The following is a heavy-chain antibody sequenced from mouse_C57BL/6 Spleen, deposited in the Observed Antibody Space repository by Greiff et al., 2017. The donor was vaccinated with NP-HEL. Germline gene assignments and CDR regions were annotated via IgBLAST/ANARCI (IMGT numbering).Heavy chain of an antibody. CDR1: GFTFSSYA. V-gene: IGHV5-4*01. Sequence: EVQLVESGGGLVKPGGSLKLSCAASGFTFSSYAMSWVRQTPEKRLEWVATISDGGSYTYYPDNVKGRFTISRDNAKNNLYLQMSHLKSEDTAMYYCARDIYDGYYSYAMDYWGQGTSVTVSS. J-gene: IGHJ4*01. CDR3: ARDIYDGYYSYAMDY. D-gene: IGHD2-3*01. CDR2: ISDGGSYT.